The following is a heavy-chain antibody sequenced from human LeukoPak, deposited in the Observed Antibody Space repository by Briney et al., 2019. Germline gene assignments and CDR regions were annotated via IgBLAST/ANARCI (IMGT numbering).Heavy chain of an antibody. Sequence: VASVKVSCKASGGTFSSYAISWVRQAPGQGLEWMGGIIPIFGTANYAQKFQGRVTITADESTSTAYMELSSLRSEDTAVYYCARDLGNYVVYWGQGTLDTVSS. CDR2: IIPIFGTA. J-gene: IGHJ4*02. CDR1: GGTFSSYA. V-gene: IGHV1-69*13. CDR3: ARDLGNYVVY. D-gene: IGHD1-26*01.